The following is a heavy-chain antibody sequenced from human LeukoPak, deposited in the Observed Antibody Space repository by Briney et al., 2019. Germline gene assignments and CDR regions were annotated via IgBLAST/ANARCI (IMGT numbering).Heavy chain of an antibody. D-gene: IGHD3-22*01. CDR2: FDPENGET. J-gene: IGHJ4*02. Sequence: ASVKVSCKVSGYTLTELSMHWVRQAPGKGLEWMGGFDPENGETIYAQKFQGRVTMTEDTSTDTAYMELSSLRSEDTAVYYCATIDGHYDSSGYWGQGTLVTVSS. CDR3: ATIDGHYDSSGY. CDR1: GYTLTELS. V-gene: IGHV1-24*01.